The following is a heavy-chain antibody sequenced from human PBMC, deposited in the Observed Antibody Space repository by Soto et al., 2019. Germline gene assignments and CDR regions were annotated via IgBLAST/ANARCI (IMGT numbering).Heavy chain of an antibody. J-gene: IGHJ4*02. CDR1: GFTFSSYT. D-gene: IGHD6-13*01. CDR3: AKKGIAAQPGH. Sequence: GGSLRLSCAASGFTFSSYTMNWVRQAPGKGLEWVSALSGSGDTTYYADSVKGRFTISRDNSKNTLYLQMNSLRAEDPAVYYCAKKGIAAQPGHWGQGTLVTVSS. V-gene: IGHV3-23*01. CDR2: LSGSGDTT.